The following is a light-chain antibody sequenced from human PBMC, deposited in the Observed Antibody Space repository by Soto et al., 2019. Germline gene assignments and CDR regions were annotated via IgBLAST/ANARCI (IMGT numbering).Light chain of an antibody. V-gene: IGKV1-39*01. J-gene: IGKJ1*01. Sequence: DIQMTQSPSSLSASVGDRVTITCRARQIISTYLNLYQQRAGLAPRLLIYAASSLQSGVPPRFSGSGSGTDFTLTISSLQPEDFATYFCQQTYSAPPTFGQGTKVEIK. CDR1: QIISTY. CDR3: QQTYSAPPT. CDR2: AAS.